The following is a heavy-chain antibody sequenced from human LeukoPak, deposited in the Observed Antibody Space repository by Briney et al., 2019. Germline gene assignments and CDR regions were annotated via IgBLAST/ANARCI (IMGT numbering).Heavy chain of an antibody. CDR3: ARDFMVRITGGFDY. Sequence: ASVKVSCKASGYRLTNYGIHWVRQAPGQRLEWMGWINAGDGDTKYSQKFQGRVTITRDASASTAYMELSSLTSEDTAVYYCARDFMVRITGGFDYWGQGTLVTVSS. J-gene: IGHJ4*02. CDR1: GYRLTNYG. CDR2: INAGDGDT. D-gene: IGHD3-10*01. V-gene: IGHV1-3*01.